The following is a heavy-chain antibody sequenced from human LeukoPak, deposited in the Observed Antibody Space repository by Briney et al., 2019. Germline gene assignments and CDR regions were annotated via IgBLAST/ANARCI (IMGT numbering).Heavy chain of an antibody. CDR2: INHSGST. CDR1: GGSFSGYY. V-gene: IGHV4-34*01. CDR3: ARSMPSPSPQLWLPYYYYYMDV. D-gene: IGHD5-18*01. J-gene: IGHJ6*03. Sequence: SSETLSLTCAVYGGSFSGYYWSCIRQPPGKGLEWIGEINHSGSTNYNPSLKSRVTISVDTSKNQFSLKLSSVTAADTAVYYCARSMPSPSPQLWLPYYYYYMDVWGKGTTVTVSS.